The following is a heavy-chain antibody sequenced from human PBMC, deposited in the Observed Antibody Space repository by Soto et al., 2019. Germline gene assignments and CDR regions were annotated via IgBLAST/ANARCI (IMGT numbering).Heavy chain of an antibody. Sequence: LRLSCAASGFTFSSYGMHWVRQAPGKGLEWVAVISYDGSNKYYADSVKGRFTISRDNSKNTLYLQMNSLRAEDTAVYYCAKDLADYDYVWGSYRQGYFDYWGQGTLVTVSS. CDR2: ISYDGSNK. CDR3: AKDLADYDYVWGSYRQGYFDY. D-gene: IGHD3-16*02. V-gene: IGHV3-30*18. J-gene: IGHJ4*02. CDR1: GFTFSSYG.